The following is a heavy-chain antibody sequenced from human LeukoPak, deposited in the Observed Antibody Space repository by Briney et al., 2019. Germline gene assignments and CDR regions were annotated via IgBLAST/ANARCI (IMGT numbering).Heavy chain of an antibody. CDR2: IYTSGST. CDR1: GGSISSYY. J-gene: IGHJ4*02. Sequence: SETLSLTCTVSGGSISSYYWSWIRQPAGKGLEWIGRIYTSGSTNYNPSLKSRVTMSVDTSKNQFSLKLSSLRSEDTAVYYCAREIGPIQLHLWGSAFDYWGQGTLVTVSS. CDR3: AREIGPIQLHLWGSAFDY. V-gene: IGHV4-4*07. D-gene: IGHD5-18*01.